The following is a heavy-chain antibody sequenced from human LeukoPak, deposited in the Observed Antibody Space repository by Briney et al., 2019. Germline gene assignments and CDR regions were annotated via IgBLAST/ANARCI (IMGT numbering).Heavy chain of an antibody. D-gene: IGHD6-19*01. CDR1: GFTFSDYY. CDR2: ISSSGSTI. J-gene: IGHJ3*02. V-gene: IGHV3-11*01. Sequence: GGSLRLSCAASGFTFSDYYMSWIRQAPGKGLEWVSYISSSGSTIYYADSVKGRFTISRDNAKNSLYLQMNSLRAEDTAVYYCARDSGIRQWLTRAFDIWGQGTMVTVSS. CDR3: ARDSGIRQWLTRAFDI.